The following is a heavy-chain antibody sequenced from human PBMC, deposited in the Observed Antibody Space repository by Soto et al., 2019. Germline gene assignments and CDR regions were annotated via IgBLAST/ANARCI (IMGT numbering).Heavy chain of an antibody. V-gene: IGHV4-34*01. J-gene: IGHJ5*02. CDR3: ARGRSYHGSGNYATNSPWFDA. CDR1: GESFSGHF. CDR2: INDSGST. Sequence: PSETLSLTCVVNGESFSGHFWSWIRQSPGKGLEWIGEINDSGSTNKNPSLKSRVSISVDSSKNQFSLNLRFLTAADTAVYFCARGRSYHGSGNYATNSPWFDAWGQGTLVTVYS. D-gene: IGHD3-10*01.